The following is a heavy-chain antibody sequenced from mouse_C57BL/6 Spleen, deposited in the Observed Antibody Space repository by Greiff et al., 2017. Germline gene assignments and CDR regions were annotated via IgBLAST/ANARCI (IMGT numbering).Heavy chain of an antibody. CDR3: AGIYYEYDGPLDY. V-gene: IGHV5-17*01. Sequence: EVMLVESGGGLVKPGGSLKLSCAASGFTFSDYGMHWVRQAPEKGLEWVAYISSGSSTIYYADTVKGRFTISRDNAKNTLFLQMTRLSAEDTAMYYCAGIYYEYDGPLDYRGQGTTLTVSS. CDR2: ISSGSSTI. J-gene: IGHJ2*01. D-gene: IGHD2-4*01. CDR1: GFTFSDYG.